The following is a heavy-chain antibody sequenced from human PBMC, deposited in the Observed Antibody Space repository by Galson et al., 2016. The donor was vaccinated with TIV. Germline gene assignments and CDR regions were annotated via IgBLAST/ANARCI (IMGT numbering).Heavy chain of an antibody. D-gene: IGHD3-10*01. Sequence: SVKVSCKASGYTFSSYDINWVRQATGQGLEWVGWMNPSNGNTGLAQNFQGRVTKTRDTSMNTAYMELNSLGSEDTAVYYCARGSGRVVGYHYDMDVWGKGTTVIVS. CDR3: ARGSGRVVGYHYDMDV. J-gene: IGHJ6*03. V-gene: IGHV1-8*01. CDR1: GYTFSSYD. CDR2: MNPSNGNT.